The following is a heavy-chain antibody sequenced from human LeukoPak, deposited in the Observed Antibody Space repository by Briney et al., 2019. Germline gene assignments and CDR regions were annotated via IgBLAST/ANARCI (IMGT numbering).Heavy chain of an antibody. CDR1: GFTFSSYE. CDR2: ISSSGSTI. CDR3: ARDICYGDVPDAFDI. D-gene: IGHD4-17*01. V-gene: IGHV3-48*03. Sequence: PGGSLRLSCAASGFTFSSYEMNWVRQAPGKGLEWVSYISSSGSTIYYADSVKGRFTISRDNAKNSLYLQMNSLRADDTAVYYCARDICYGDVPDAFDIWGQGTMVTVSS. J-gene: IGHJ3*02.